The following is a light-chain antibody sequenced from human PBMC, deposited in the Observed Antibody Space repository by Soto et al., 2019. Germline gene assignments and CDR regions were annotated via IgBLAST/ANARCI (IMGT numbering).Light chain of an antibody. V-gene: IGLV7-46*01. J-gene: IGLJ1*01. Sequence: QAVVTQEPSRTVSPGGTVTLTCGSSTGAVTSGHYPYWFQQKPGQAPRTLIYDTSNKHSWTPARFSGSLLGGKAALTLSGAQPEDEAEYYCLLSWRGAPDVFGTGTKLTVL. CDR1: TGAVTSGHY. CDR2: DTS. CDR3: LLSWRGAPDV.